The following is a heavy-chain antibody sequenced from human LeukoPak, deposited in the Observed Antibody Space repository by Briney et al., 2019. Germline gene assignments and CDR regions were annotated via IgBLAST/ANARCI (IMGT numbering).Heavy chain of an antibody. D-gene: IGHD1-1*01. J-gene: IGHJ4*02. CDR3: ARDQLGAVLYFDY. Sequence: PGGSLRLSCAASGFTFSSFAMSWVRQSPGKGLEWVSVISAKATDSFYADSVKGRFTISRDNSKNILYLQKNSLRVEDTAVYYCARDQLGAVLYFDYWGQGALVTVSS. V-gene: IGHV3-23*01. CDR1: GFTFSSFA. CDR2: ISAKATDS.